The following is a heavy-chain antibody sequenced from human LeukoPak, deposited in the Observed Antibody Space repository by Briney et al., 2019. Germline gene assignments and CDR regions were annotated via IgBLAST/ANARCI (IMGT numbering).Heavy chain of an antibody. CDR3: AKAASVVIPLDY. Sequence: PGGSLRLSCEASGFTFSGYGMSWVRQAPGKGLEWVSSISGSGGSTYYADSVKGRFTISRDNSKNTLYLQMNSLSAEDTAVYYCAKAASVVIPLDYWGQGTLVTVSS. J-gene: IGHJ4*02. V-gene: IGHV3-23*01. CDR2: ISGSGGST. CDR1: GFTFSGYG. D-gene: IGHD3-22*01.